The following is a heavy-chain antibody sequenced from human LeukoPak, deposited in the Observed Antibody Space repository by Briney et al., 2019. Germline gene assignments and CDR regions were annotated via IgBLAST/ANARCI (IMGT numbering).Heavy chain of an antibody. J-gene: IGHJ4*02. CDR3: AKILRGTVSGLGSLDH. Sequence: QTGGSLRLSCAASGFTFNNYGMHWVRQAPGKGLEWVAFVYYHGNTKYYAASVKGRFTISRDNSKNTLYLQMNSLTVEDTAVYYCAKILRGTVSGLGSLDHWGQGILVTVSS. CDR2: VYYHGNTK. V-gene: IGHV3-30*02. CDR1: GFTFNNYG. D-gene: IGHD6-19*01.